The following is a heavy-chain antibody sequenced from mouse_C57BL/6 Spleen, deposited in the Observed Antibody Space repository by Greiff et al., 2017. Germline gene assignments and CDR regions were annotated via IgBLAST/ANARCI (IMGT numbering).Heavy chain of an antibody. CDR2: IYPGDGDT. Sequence: QVQLQQSGPELVKPGASVKISCKASGYAFSSSWMNWVKQRPGKGLEWIGRIYPGDGDTNYNGKFKGKATLTADKSSSTAYMRLSSLTSEDSAVYFCARGDHAGYFDVWGTGTTVTVSS. V-gene: IGHV1-82*01. CDR3: ARGDHAGYFDV. J-gene: IGHJ1*03. CDR1: GYAFSSSW. D-gene: IGHD3-3*01.